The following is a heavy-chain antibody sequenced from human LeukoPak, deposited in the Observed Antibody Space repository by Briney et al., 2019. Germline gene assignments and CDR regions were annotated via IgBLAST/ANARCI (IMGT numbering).Heavy chain of an antibody. CDR2: IYYSGST. D-gene: IGHD3-10*01. V-gene: IGHV4-39*01. CDR1: GGSISSSSSY. J-gene: IGHJ4*02. CDR3: ARNYYYGSGSYYSGEEF. Sequence: PSETLSLTCTVSGGSISSSSSYWGWIRQPPGKGLEWIGNIYYSGSTYYNPSLKSRVTISVDTSKNQFSLKLSSGTAADTAVYYCARNYYYGSGSYYSGEEFWGQGTLVTVSS.